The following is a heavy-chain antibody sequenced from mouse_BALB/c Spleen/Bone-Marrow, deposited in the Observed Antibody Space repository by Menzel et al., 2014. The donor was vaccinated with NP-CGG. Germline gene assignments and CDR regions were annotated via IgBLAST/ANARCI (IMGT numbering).Heavy chain of an antibody. J-gene: IGHJ4*01. CDR2: IHYSGNT. CDR1: GYSITSGYS. CDR3: TRGDYGSYGAMDC. D-gene: IGHD2-1*01. V-gene: IGHV3-1*02. Sequence: QSGPDLVKPSQSLSLTCTVTGYSITSGYSWHWIRQFPGNKLEWMGYIHYSGNTNYNPSLKSRISIIRDTSKNQFFLQLISVTTDDTATYYCTRGDYGSYGAMDCWGQGTSVTVSS.